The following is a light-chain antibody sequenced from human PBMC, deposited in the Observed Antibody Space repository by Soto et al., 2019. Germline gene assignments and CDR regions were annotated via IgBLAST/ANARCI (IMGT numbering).Light chain of an antibody. CDR1: TGAVTSGHY. V-gene: IGLV7-46*01. Sequence: QAVVTQEPSLTVSPGGTVTLTCGSSTGAVTSGHYPHWFQQKPGQAPSTLIYDTSDKHAWTPARFSGYLLGGKAVLALSGAQPEDEADYYCLVIFTGVGEVFGTGTKLTVL. CDR3: LVIFTGVGEV. CDR2: DTS. J-gene: IGLJ1*01.